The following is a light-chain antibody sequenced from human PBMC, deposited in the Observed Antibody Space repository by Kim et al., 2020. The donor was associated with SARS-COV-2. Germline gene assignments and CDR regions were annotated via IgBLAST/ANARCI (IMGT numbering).Light chain of an antibody. CDR3: LLCYSGPWV. CDR2: DTT. V-gene: IGLV7-46*01. J-gene: IGLJ3*02. Sequence: PGRTVTLTCGSSTGAGTSGHYPYWFQQKPGQPPRTLIYDTTNSHAWTPARFSGSLLGGKAALTLSGAQPEDEAEYYCLLCYSGPWVFGGGTQLTVL. CDR1: TGAGTSGHY.